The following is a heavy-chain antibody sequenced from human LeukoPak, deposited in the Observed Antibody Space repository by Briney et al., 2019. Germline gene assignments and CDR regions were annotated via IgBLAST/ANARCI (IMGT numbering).Heavy chain of an antibody. CDR3: VRARWGAFDY. CDR1: GFTFSTYA. CDR2: ISSNGNNT. D-gene: IGHD1-26*01. V-gene: IGHV3-64*04. J-gene: IGHJ4*02. Sequence: GGSLRLSCSASGFTFSTYAMHWVRQAPGKGLEYVSAISSNGNNTYYADSVKGRFAISRDNAKNSLYLQVNSLRAEDTAVYYCVRARWGAFDYWGQGSLVIVSS.